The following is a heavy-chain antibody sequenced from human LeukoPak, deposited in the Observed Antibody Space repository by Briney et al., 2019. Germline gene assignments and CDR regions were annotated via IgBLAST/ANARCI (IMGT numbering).Heavy chain of an antibody. J-gene: IGHJ6*02. CDR1: GGSISSYY. CDR3: ARGVYYDFWSGYPYYYYGMDV. D-gene: IGHD3-3*01. CDR2: IYYSGST. V-gene: IGHV4-59*01. Sequence: SETLSPTCTVSGGSISSYYWSWIRQPPGKGLEWIGYIYYSGSTNYNPSLKSRVTISVDTSKNQFSLKLSSVTAADTAVYYCARGVYYDFWSGYPYYYYGMDVWGQGTTVTVSS.